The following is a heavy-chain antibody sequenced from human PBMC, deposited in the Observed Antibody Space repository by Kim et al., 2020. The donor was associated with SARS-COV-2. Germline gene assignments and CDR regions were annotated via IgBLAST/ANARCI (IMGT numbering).Heavy chain of an antibody. CDR3: TRDVIDGYWS. CDR1: GFTVSSVY. CDR2: IYIDDST. Sequence: GGSLRLSCAASGFTVSSVYMTWVRQAPGMGLEWVSVIYIDDSTYYAASVRGRFTISRDNSKNTLYLQMNSLRAEDTAIYYCTRDVIDGYWSWGQGTLVT. V-gene: IGHV3-53*01. J-gene: IGHJ4*02. D-gene: IGHD2-21*02.